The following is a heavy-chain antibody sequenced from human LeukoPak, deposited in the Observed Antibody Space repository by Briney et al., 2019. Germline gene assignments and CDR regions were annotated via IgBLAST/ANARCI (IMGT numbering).Heavy chain of an antibody. V-gene: IGHV3-30*04. Sequence: PGGSLRLSCASSGFTFISYTMHWVRQAPGKGLEWVALISYDGSSKIYVESAKGRFTISIDNSKNTLYMQMSSLRAEDTAVYYCARDNSGTALDIWGQGPLVIVSA. CDR3: ARDNSGTALDI. CDR2: ISYDGSSK. D-gene: IGHD1-26*01. J-gene: IGHJ3*02. CDR1: GFTFISYT.